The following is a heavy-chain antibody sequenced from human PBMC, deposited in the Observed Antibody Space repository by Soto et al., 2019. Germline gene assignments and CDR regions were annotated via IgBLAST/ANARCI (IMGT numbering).Heavy chain of an antibody. J-gene: IGHJ6*02. CDR1: GGTFSSYA. CDR3: ARSGYYDSSGYYSFPIPRTYYYYGMDV. D-gene: IGHD3-22*01. V-gene: IGHV1-69*13. CDR2: IIPIFGTA. Sequence: ASVKVSCKASGGTFSSYAISWVRQAPGQGLEWMGGIIPIFGTANYAQKFQGRVTITADESTSTAYMELSSLRSEDTAVYYCARSGYYDSSGYYSFPIPRTYYYYGMDVWGQGTTVTVSS.